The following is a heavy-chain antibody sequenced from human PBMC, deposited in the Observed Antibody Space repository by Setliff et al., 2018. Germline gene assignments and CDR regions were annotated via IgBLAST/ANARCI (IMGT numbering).Heavy chain of an antibody. CDR1: GGSISSGGYY. Sequence: SETLSLTCTVSGGSISSGGYYWSWIRQHPGKGLEWIGYIYYSGSTYYNPSLKSRVTISVDTSKNQFSLKLSSVTAADTAVYYCARAFTYYNFYAYWGQGTLVTVSS. V-gene: IGHV4-31*03. CDR2: IYYSGST. D-gene: IGHD3-3*01. CDR3: ARAFTYYNFYAY. J-gene: IGHJ4*02.